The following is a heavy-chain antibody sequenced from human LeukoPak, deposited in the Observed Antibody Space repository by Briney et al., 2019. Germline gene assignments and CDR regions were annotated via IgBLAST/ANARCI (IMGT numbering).Heavy chain of an antibody. J-gene: IGHJ4*02. D-gene: IGHD4-17*01. CDR2: IYFSGST. V-gene: IGHV4-39*07. CDR3: ASGTTVTNFAY. Sequence: KSSETLSLTCTVSGGSISSSSYYWGWIRQPPEMGLEWIGNIYFSGSTYYNPSLKSRVTISVDTSKNQFSLILSSVTAADTAVYYCASGTTVTNFAYWGQGTLVTVSS. CDR1: GGSISSSSYY.